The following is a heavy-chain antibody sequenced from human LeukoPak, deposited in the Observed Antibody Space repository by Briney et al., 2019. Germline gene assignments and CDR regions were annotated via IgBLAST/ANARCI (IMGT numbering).Heavy chain of an antibody. CDR3: AKVQGDIVVVPAAIPDAFDI. Sequence: PGGSLRLSCAASGFTFSSYAMNWVRQAPGKGLEWVSAISGSGGSTYYADSVKGRFTISRDNSKNTLYLQMNSLRAEDTAVYYCAKVQGDIVVVPAAIPDAFDIWGQGTMVTVSS. D-gene: IGHD2-2*02. CDR1: GFTFSSYA. CDR2: ISGSGGST. J-gene: IGHJ3*02. V-gene: IGHV3-23*01.